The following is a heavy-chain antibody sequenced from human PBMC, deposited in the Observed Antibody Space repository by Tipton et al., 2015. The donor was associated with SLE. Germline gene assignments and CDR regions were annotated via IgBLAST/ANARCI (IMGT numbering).Heavy chain of an antibody. V-gene: IGHV4-34*01. Sequence: LRLSCAVYGGSFSGYYWSWIRQPPGKGLEWIGEINHSGSTNYNPSLKSRVTISVGTSKNQFSLKLSSVTAADTAVYYCASSLGSSYWFDYWGQGTLVTVSS. J-gene: IGHJ4*02. CDR2: INHSGST. CDR3: ASSLGSSYWFDY. CDR1: GGSFSGYY. D-gene: IGHD2-15*01.